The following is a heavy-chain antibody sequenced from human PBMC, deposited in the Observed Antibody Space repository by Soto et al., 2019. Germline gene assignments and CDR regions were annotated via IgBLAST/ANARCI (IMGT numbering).Heavy chain of an antibody. CDR3: ARGPYSRGVGATNPSH. J-gene: IGHJ4*02. CDR2: ISSGIT. D-gene: IGHD1-26*01. CDR1: GGSSSGWY. Sequence: NPSETLSLTCAVYGGSSSGWYWTWIRQSPVKGLEWIGEISSGITNYNPSLGSRVTISADTSKNQFSLKLTSVTAADTAVYYCARGPYSRGVGATNPSHWGQGTLVTVSS. V-gene: IGHV4-34*01.